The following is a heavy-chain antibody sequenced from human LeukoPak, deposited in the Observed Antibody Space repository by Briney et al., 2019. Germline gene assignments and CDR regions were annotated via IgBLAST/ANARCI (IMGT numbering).Heavy chain of an antibody. CDR2: ISSSSSYI. CDR1: GFTFSSYS. J-gene: IGHJ5*02. V-gene: IGHV3-21*01. Sequence: PGGSLRLSCAASGFTFSSYSMNWVRQAPEKGLEWVSSISSSSSYIYYADSVKGRFTISRDNAKNSLYLQMNSLRAEDTAVYYCARDNYYGSGSYYNREINWFDPWGQGTLVTVSS. D-gene: IGHD3-10*01. CDR3: ARDNYYGSGSYYNREINWFDP.